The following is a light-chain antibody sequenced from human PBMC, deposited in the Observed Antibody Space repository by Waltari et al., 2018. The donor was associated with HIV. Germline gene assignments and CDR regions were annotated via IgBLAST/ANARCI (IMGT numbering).Light chain of an antibody. CDR2: EVS. Sequence: EIVMTQTQSSLSVTPGQPASFSCNSSQSLKHTDGKTYLYWYLQRPGQSPQVLIYEVSKRYAGVPDRFSGSGSGTHFTLKIARVEAEDVGSYYCMQSLHLLYTFGQGTKLEIK. V-gene: IGKV2D-29*02. CDR3: MQSLHLLYT. CDR1: QSLKHTDGKTY. J-gene: IGKJ2*01.